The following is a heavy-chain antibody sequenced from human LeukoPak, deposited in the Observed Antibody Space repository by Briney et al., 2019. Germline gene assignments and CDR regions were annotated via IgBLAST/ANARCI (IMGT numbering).Heavy chain of an antibody. CDR3: ARLEPVVPAASSNDAFDI. V-gene: IGHV4-38-2*02. CDR2: IYHSGST. J-gene: IGHJ3*02. Sequence: KPSETLSLTCTVSGYSISSGYYWGWIRQPPGKGLEWIGSIYHSGSTYYNPSLKSRVTISVDTSKNQFSLKLSSVTAADTAVYYCARLEPVVPAASSNDAFDIWGQGTMVTVSS. D-gene: IGHD2-2*01. CDR1: GYSISSGYY.